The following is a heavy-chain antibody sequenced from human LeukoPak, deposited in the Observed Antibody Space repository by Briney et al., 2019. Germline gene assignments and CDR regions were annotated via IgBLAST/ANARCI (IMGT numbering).Heavy chain of an antibody. CDR3: ARADIVVVPASDY. J-gene: IGHJ4*02. D-gene: IGHD2-2*01. CDR1: GFTFSDYY. Sequence: GGSLRLSCAASGFTFSDYYMSWIRQAPGKGLEWVSYISSSGSTIYYADSVKGRFTISRDNAKNSLYLQMNSLRAEDTAVYYCARADIVVVPASDYWGQGTLVSVSS. CDR2: ISSSGSTI. V-gene: IGHV3-11*01.